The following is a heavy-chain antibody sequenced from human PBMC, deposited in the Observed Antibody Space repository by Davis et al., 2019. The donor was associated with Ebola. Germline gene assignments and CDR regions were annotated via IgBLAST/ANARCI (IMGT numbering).Heavy chain of an antibody. V-gene: IGHV3-33*01. Sequence: GESLKISCAASGFTFSSYGMHWVRQAPGKGLEWVAVIWHDGSDKSHADSVKGRFTISRDNSKNTLYLQMNSLGAEDTAVYYCARGGGMGKWYSSPTGYGMDVWGKGTTVTVSS. CDR2: IWHDGSDK. J-gene: IGHJ6*04. CDR1: GFTFSSYG. CDR3: ARGGGMGKWYSSPTGYGMDV. D-gene: IGHD6-19*01.